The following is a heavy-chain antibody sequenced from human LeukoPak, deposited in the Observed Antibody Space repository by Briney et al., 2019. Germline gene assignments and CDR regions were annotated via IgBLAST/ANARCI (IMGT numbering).Heavy chain of an antibody. J-gene: IGHJ5*02. CDR2: IYSGGST. V-gene: IGHV3-53*01. Sequence: PGGSLRLSCAASKFAFSSYAMSWVRQAPGKGLEWVSVIYSGGSTYYADSVKGRFTISRDNSKNTLYLQMNSLRAEDTAVYYCATYPVEMATAPWGQGTLVTVSS. CDR1: KFAFSSYA. D-gene: IGHD5-24*01. CDR3: ATYPVEMATAP.